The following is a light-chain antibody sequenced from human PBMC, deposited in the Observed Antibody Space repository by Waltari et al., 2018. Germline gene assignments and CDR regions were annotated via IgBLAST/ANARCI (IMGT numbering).Light chain of an antibody. V-gene: IGKV1-33*01. Sequence: DIQMTQSPSSLSASVGDRVTITCQASQYISNYLSWYQHKPGEAPKLLIYDASDRETGVPSRFSGSGSGTDFTLTIVSLQPEDTATYYCQQYDRLPLTFGGGTNVEVK. CDR3: QQYDRLPLT. CDR1: QYISNY. CDR2: DAS. J-gene: IGKJ4*01.